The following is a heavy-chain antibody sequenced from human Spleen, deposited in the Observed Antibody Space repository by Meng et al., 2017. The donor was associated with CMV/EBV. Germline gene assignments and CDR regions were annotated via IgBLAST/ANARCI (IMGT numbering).Heavy chain of an antibody. V-gene: IGHV3-7*01. CDR2: IKQDGSEK. Sequence: GESLKISCAASGFTFSKYVMHWVRQAPGKGLEWVATIKQDGSEKFYLESVKGRFTIFRDNAKNSLYLQMNSLRVEDTAVYYCTRDLENGYASSIKQYWGQGTLVTVSS. CDR1: GFTFSKYV. CDR3: TRDLENGYASSIKQY. J-gene: IGHJ4*02. D-gene: IGHD3-16*01.